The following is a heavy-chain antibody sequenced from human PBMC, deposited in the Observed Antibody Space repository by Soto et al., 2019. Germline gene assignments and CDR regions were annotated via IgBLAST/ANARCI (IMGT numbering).Heavy chain of an antibody. J-gene: IGHJ4*02. V-gene: IGHV4-59*08. CDR1: GGSISSYY. Sequence: SETLSLTCAVSGGSISSYYWSWIRQPPGKGLEWIGYIYYSGSTNYNLSLKSRVTISVDTSKNQFSLKLSSVTAADTAVYYCATGTSCSSCLDYWGQGTLVTVSS. CDR3: ATGTSCSSCLDY. D-gene: IGHD2-2*01. CDR2: IYYSGST.